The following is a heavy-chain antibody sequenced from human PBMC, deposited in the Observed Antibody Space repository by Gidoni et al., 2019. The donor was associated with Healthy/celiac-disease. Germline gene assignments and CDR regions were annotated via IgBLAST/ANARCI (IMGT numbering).Heavy chain of an antibody. CDR1: GFTFRSYS. CDR2: ISSSSSYI. Sequence: EVQLVESGGGLVKPGGSLRLSCAASGFTFRSYSMNWVRQAPGKGLEWVSSISSSSSYIYYADSVKGRFTISRDNAKNSLYLQMNSLRAEDTAVYYCARDYRPYYDFWSGPTDYGMDVWGQGTTVTVSS. CDR3: ARDYRPYYDFWSGPTDYGMDV. V-gene: IGHV3-21*01. D-gene: IGHD3-3*01. J-gene: IGHJ6*02.